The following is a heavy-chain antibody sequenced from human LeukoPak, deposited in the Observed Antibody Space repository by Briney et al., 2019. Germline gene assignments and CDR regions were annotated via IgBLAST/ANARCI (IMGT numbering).Heavy chain of an antibody. D-gene: IGHD6-6*01. V-gene: IGHV3-7*01. CDR3: ARGGNSSWDY. J-gene: IGHJ4*02. Sequence: GGSLRLSCAASGFLFSNYWMSWVRQAPGKGLEWVANIKPDGTEKYYVDSLKGRITISRDNAKNSLYLQMNSLRVEDTAVYYCARGGNSSWDYWGQGALVTVSS. CDR1: GFLFSNYW. CDR2: IKPDGTEK.